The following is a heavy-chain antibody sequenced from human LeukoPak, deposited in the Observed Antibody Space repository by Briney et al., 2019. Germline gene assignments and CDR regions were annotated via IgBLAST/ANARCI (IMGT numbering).Heavy chain of an antibody. CDR3: ARSPYYYDSSGIFDY. Sequence: GASVKVSCKASGYTFTGYYMHWVRQAPGQGLEWMGRINPNSGGTNYAQKFQGRVTITADESTSTAYMELSSLRSEDTAVYYCARSPYYYDSSGIFDYWGQGTLVTVSS. J-gene: IGHJ4*02. D-gene: IGHD3-22*01. CDR1: GYTFTGYY. V-gene: IGHV1-2*06. CDR2: INPNSGGT.